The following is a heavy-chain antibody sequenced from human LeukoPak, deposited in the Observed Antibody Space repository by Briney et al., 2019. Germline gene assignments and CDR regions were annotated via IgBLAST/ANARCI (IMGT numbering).Heavy chain of an antibody. CDR3: AKGPYYYDSSGYPNYFDY. D-gene: IGHD3-22*01. CDR2: ISGSGGST. CDR1: GFTFTSYA. J-gene: IGHJ4*02. Sequence: GGSLRLSCAASGFTFTSYAMSWVRQAPGKGLEWVSAISGSGGSTYYADSVKGRFTISRDNSKNTLYLQMNSLRAEDTAVYYCAKGPYYYDSSGYPNYFDYWGQGTLVTVSS. V-gene: IGHV3-23*01.